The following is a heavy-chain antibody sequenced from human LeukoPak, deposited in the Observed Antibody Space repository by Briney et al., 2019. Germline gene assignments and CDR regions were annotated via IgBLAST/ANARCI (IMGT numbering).Heavy chain of an antibody. CDR2: IDHSGST. CDR1: GYSISSGYY. V-gene: IGHV4-38-2*02. J-gene: IGHJ4*02. CDR3: ARVTGYMIEDYFDY. Sequence: PSETLSLPCTVSGYSISSGYYWGWIRQPPGKGLEWTGSIDHSGSTYYNPSLKSRIHISVKTSKNQFSLKLSSVTAADTAVYYCARVTGYMIEDYFDYWGQGTLVTVSS. D-gene: IGHD3-22*01.